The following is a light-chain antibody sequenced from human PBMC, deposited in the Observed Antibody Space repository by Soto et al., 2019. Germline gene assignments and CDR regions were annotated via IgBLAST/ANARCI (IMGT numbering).Light chain of an antibody. CDR3: CSYAGTRYF. Sequence: QSALTQPRSVSGSPGQSVTISCTGTSSDFGGYNYVSWYQHHPGKAPKLMIYDVSERPSGVPDRFSGSKSGHTTSLTISGLQAEDEADYYCCSYAGTRYFFGHRTKVTV. CDR1: SSDFGGYNY. CDR2: DVS. J-gene: IGLJ1*01. V-gene: IGLV2-11*02.